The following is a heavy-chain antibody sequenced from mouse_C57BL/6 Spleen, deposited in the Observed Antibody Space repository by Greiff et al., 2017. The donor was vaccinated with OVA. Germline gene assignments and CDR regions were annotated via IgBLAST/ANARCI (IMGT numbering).Heavy chain of an antibody. V-gene: IGHV1-55*01. J-gene: IGHJ1*03. Sequence: VQLQQPGAELVKPGASVKMSCKASGYTFTSYWITWVKQRPGQGLEWIGDIYPGSGSTNYNEKFKSKATLTVDTSSSTAYMQLSSLTSEDSAVYYCARERDYDYGPTGYFDVWGTGTTVTVSS. D-gene: IGHD2-4*01. CDR2: IYPGSGST. CDR1: GYTFTSYW. CDR3: ARERDYDYGPTGYFDV.